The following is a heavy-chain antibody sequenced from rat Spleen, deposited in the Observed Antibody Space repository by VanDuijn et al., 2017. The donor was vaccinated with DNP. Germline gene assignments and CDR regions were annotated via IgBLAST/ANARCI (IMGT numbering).Heavy chain of an antibody. Sequence: EVQLVESGGGLVQPGRSLKLSCAASGFTFSNYGMAWVRQTPTKGLEWVASIGTGGGDTYYRDSVRGRFTISRDNAKNTQYLQMDSLRSEDTATYYCARQGYDGTYYHYFDYWGQGVMVTVSS. J-gene: IGHJ2*01. CDR1: GFTFSNYG. V-gene: IGHV5S14*01. D-gene: IGHD1-12*02. CDR3: ARQGYDGTYYHYFDY. CDR2: IGTGGGDT.